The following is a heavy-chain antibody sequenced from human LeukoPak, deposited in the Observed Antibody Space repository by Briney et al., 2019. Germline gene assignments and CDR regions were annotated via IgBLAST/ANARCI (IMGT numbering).Heavy chain of an antibody. D-gene: IGHD3-22*01. CDR3: ARQGLYDSRGYH. V-gene: IGHV5-51*01. J-gene: IGHJ4*02. Sequence: GEALEISLKGSGSRFTSYWIGWVRPMPGKGLEWMGIIYPGNSDTRYSPSFQGQVTISADKSISIAYLQWSSLKASDTAMYYCARQGLYDSRGYHWGQGTLVTVSS. CDR2: IYPGNSDT. CDR1: GSRFTSYW.